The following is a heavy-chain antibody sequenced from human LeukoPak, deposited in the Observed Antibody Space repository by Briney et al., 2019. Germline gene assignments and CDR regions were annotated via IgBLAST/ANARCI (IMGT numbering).Heavy chain of an antibody. CDR1: GFTFSSYW. CDR3: ARDRDKGLGLRY. J-gene: IGHJ4*02. CDR2: INSDGSST. Sequence: GGSLRLSCAASGFTFSSYWMHWVRQAPGKGLVWVSRINSDGSSTSYAGSVKGRFTISRDNAKNTLYLQMNSLRAEDTAVYYCARDRDKGLGLRYWGQGTLVTVSS. V-gene: IGHV3-74*01. D-gene: IGHD3-10*01.